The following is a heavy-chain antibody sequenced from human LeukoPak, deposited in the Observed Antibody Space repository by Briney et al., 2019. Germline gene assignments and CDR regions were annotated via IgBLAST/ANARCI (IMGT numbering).Heavy chain of an antibody. CDR2: ISSYKGKA. D-gene: IGHD5-12*01. J-gene: IGHJ4*02. Sequence: GSAKDSRKASGLTLSSYVISWVGQAPGQGPEWIGWISSYKGKAHIPHNLQGTVTMTTATSTSTAYRELWSLRSEDRAVHCGARDLRRSLYCGYDLFDYWGQGTLVTVSS. V-gene: IGHV1-18*04. CDR3: ARDLRRSLYCGYDLFDY. CDR1: GLTLSSYV.